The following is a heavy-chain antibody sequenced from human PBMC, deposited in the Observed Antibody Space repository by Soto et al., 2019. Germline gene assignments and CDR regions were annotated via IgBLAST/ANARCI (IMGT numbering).Heavy chain of an antibody. V-gene: IGHV3-23*01. CDR1: GFTFSSYA. CDR3: AKDHPIAVAVFDP. D-gene: IGHD6-19*01. J-gene: IGHJ5*02. CDR2: ISGRGGGT. Sequence: PGVSLRLSCAASGFTFSSYAMSWVRQAPGKGLEWVSAISGRGGGTYYADSVKGRFPISRDNPKNTLYLQMNSLRAEDTAVYYCAKDHPIAVAVFDPWGQGTLVTVSS.